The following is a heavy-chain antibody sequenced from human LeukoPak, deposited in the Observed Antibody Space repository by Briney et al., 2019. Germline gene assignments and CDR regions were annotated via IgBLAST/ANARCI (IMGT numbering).Heavy chain of an antibody. D-gene: IGHD4-17*01. CDR1: GVSFNDYY. CDR2: INHSGYT. CDR3: TIMTTWHDY. Sequence: SETLSLTCAVSGVSFNDYYWSWVRQTPGKGLEWIGEINHSGYTNDSPSLKSRVTISIDTSRKQFSLNLRSVTVADTGIYYCTIMTTWHDYWGQGTLVTVSS. J-gene: IGHJ4*02. V-gene: IGHV4-34*01.